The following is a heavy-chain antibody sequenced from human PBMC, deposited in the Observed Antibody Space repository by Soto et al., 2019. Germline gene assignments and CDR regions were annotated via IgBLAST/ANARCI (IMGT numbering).Heavy chain of an antibody. CDR1: GGSISSSSYY. CDR3: ARPRTAAFDS. J-gene: IGHJ5*01. V-gene: IGHV4-39*01. CDR2: INHSGST. Sequence: SETLSLTCTVSGGSISSSSYYWGWIRQPPGKGLEWIGCINHSGSTFYNPSLKSRVTISVDTSKNQFSLKVSSVTAAYTAVYYSARPRTAAFDSWGQGTLVTVSS. D-gene: IGHD1-1*01.